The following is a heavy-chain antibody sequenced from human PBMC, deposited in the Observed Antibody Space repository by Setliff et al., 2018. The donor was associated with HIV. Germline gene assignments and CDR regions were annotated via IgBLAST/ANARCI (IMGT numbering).Heavy chain of an antibody. V-gene: IGHV5-51*01. CDR1: GYSITTYW. CDR3: AKHLSPGSGWYSKARGMDV. Sequence: GESLKISCKASGYSITTYWIAWVRQMPGKGLEWMGIIYPADSDTKYSPSFQGQVTISADKSISTAYLQWSSLKASDTAMYYCAKHLSPGSGWYSKARGMDVWGQGTTVTVSS. J-gene: IGHJ6*02. CDR2: IYPADSDT. D-gene: IGHD6-19*01.